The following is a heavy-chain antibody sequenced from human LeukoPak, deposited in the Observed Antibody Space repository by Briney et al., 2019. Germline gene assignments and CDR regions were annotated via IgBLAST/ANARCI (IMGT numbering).Heavy chain of an antibody. Sequence: ASVKVSCKASGYTFTSYAMHWVRQAPGQRLEWMGWINAGNGNTKYSLKFQGRVTITRDTSASKVYMELSSLRSEDTAVYYCARVPTVISALWDYWGQGTLVTVSS. V-gene: IGHV1-3*01. CDR3: ARVPTVISALWDY. CDR1: GYTFTSYA. J-gene: IGHJ4*02. D-gene: IGHD4-17*01. CDR2: INAGNGNT.